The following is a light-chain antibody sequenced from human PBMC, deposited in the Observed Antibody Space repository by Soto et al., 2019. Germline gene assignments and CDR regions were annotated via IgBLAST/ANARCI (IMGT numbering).Light chain of an antibody. CDR2: EVS. J-gene: IGLJ2*01. CDR1: SSDVGAYDY. Sequence: QSALTQPPSASGSPGQSVTISCTGTSSDVGAYDYVSWYQQHPGKAPKLMIFEVSKRPSGVPDRFSGSKSGNTASLTVSGLQAEDEADYYCNSYADRNQWVFGGGTKLTVL. CDR3: NSYADRNQWV. V-gene: IGLV2-8*01.